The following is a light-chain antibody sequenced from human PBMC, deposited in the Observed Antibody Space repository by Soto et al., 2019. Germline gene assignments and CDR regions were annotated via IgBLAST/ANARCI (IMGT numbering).Light chain of an antibody. J-gene: IGKJ1*01. Sequence: EIVLTQSPGTLSLSPGERATLSCRASQSVTSNYLAWYQQKPGQAPRLLIYGASSRATGIPDRFSGSGSGTDFTLTINRLEPEDFAVYYCQQYGSSFRTFGQGTKVEIK. CDR1: QSVTSNY. V-gene: IGKV3-20*01. CDR2: GAS. CDR3: QQYGSSFRT.